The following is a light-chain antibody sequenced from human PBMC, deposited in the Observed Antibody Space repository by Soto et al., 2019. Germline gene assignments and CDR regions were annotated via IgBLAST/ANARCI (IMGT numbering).Light chain of an antibody. Sequence: EIVLTQSPATLSLSPGESATFSCRASQSVSGKLAWYQQKPGQAPRLLIYGASTRATGIPARFSGSGSGTEFTLTISSLQSEDFAVYYCQQYNKWPPITFGQGTRLEI. V-gene: IGKV3-15*01. CDR2: GAS. J-gene: IGKJ5*01. CDR3: QQYNKWPPIT. CDR1: QSVSGK.